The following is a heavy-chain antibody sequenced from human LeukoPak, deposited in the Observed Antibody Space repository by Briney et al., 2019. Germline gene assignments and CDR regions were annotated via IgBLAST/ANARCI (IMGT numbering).Heavy chain of an antibody. V-gene: IGHV1-18*01. CDR3: ARGLVQLWGSQEYYFDY. CDR2: ISAYNGNT. CDR1: GHTFTNYG. Sequence: GASVKVSCKASGHTFTNYGITWVRQAPGQGLEWMGWISAYNGNTNYAQKLQGRVTMTTDTSTSTAYMELRSLRSDDTAVYYCARGLVQLWGSQEYYFDYWGQGTLVTVSS. D-gene: IGHD5-18*01. J-gene: IGHJ4*02.